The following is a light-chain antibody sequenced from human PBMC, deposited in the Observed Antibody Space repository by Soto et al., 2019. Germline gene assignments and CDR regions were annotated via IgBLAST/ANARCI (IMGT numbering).Light chain of an antibody. V-gene: IGKV3-20*01. J-gene: IGKJ1*01. CDR2: GVS. CDR1: QSISANY. CDR3: HQYGVSPKT. Sequence: EIALTQSPGTLSLSPGERATLSCRASQSISANYLAWYQQKPGQAPRLLIYGVSIRATGIPDRFAGSGSGPDFTLTISRLEPEDFAVYYCHQYGVSPKTFGQGTKVDIK.